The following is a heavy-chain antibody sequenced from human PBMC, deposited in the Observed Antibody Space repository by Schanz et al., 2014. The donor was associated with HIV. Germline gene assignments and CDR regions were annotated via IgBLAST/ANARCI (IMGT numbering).Heavy chain of an antibody. CDR3: ARPDYDFWVDV. CDR2: MSGSGNTI. V-gene: IGHV3-48*03. J-gene: IGHJ6*02. Sequence: EVQLVESGGGLVQPGGSLRLTCVASGFTFSNYVMNWVRQAPGKGLEWVSYMSGSGNTIYYADSVKGRFTISRDNAKNSLSLQMNSLRAEDTAVYYCARPDYDFWVDVWGQGTTVTVSS. CDR1: GFTFSNYV. D-gene: IGHD3-3*01.